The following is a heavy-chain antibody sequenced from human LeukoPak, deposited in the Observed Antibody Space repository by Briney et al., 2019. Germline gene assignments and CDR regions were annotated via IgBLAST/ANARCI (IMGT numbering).Heavy chain of an antibody. D-gene: IGHD1-14*01. Sequence: GESLKIYCKGSGYTFTTYWIGWVRQMPGKGLEWMALIYPDDSDIRYSPSFQGQVTISADKSMNTAYLQWSSLQASDTAMYYCVRRNRYDFEYWGQGSLVTVSS. J-gene: IGHJ4*02. V-gene: IGHV5-51*01. CDR2: IYPDDSDI. CDR1: GYTFTTYW. CDR3: VRRNRYDFEY.